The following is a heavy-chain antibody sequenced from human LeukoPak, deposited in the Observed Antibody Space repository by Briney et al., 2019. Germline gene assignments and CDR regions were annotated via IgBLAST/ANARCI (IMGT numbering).Heavy chain of an antibody. CDR2: IKEDGSQK. J-gene: IGHJ3*02. CDR3: ARHPLGTFDI. CDR1: EFTFSTYW. D-gene: IGHD3-10*01. V-gene: IGHV3-7*01. Sequence: PGGSLRLSCTASEFTFSTYWMTWVCQAPGKGLEWVAHIKEDGSQKYYVDSVKGRFTISRDNAKNSLYLQMNSLRAEGTAVYYCARHPLGTFDIWGQGTMVTVSS.